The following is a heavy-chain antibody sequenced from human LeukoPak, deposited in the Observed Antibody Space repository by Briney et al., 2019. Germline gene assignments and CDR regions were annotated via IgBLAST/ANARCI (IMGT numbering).Heavy chain of an antibody. CDR3: ARGRRPYSSSWYYFDY. J-gene: IGHJ4*02. V-gene: IGHV3-53*01. CDR2: IYSGGST. D-gene: IGHD6-13*01. CDR1: GFTVSSNY. Sequence: GGSLRLSCAASGFTVSSNYMSWVRQAPGKGLEWVSVIYSGGSTYYADSVKGRFTISRDNSKNTLYLQMNSLRAEDTAVYYCARGRRPYSSSWYYFDYWGQGTLVTVSS.